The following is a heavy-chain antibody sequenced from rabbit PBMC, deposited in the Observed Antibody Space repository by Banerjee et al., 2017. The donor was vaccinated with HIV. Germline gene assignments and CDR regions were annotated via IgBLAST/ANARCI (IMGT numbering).Heavy chain of an antibody. J-gene: IGHJ4*01. V-gene: IGHV1S45*01. CDR1: GFTLSSYW. CDR3: ARDLAGVIGWNFNL. D-gene: IGHD4-1*01. CDR2: IGAGSSGNT. Sequence: QEQLVESGGGLVQPEGSLTLTCKASGFTLSSYWMWWVRQAPGKGLEWIACIGAGSSGNTVYASWAKGRFTISKTSSTTVTLQMTSLTAADTATYLCARDLAGVIGWNFNLWGPGTLVTVS.